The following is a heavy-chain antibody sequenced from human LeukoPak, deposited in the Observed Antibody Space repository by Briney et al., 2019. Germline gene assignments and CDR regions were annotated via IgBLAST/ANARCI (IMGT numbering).Heavy chain of an antibody. V-gene: IGHV5-51*01. CDR2: IYPRDSQR. Sequence: GESLKISCQGFGYIFSTYWIGWVRQMPGKGLEWMGIIYPRDSQRMYSPSFQGHVTTSVDKSISTAYLQWSSLEASDTAMYYCARQYPPSVSYSRAFDIWGQGTMVTVSS. CDR3: ARQYPPSVSYSRAFDI. D-gene: IGHD2-15*01. J-gene: IGHJ3*02. CDR1: GYIFSTYW.